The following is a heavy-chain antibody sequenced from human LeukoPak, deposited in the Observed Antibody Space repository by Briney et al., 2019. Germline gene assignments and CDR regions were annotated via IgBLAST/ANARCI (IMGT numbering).Heavy chain of an antibody. Sequence: SETLSLTCTVSGASISFYYWSWIRQPPGKGLEWIGYIYYSGSTNYNPSLKSRVTMSIDTSKNQFSLNLNSVIAADTAVYYCALDSSGWSDDSFDIWGHGTMVTVSS. CDR2: IYYSGST. J-gene: IGHJ3*02. V-gene: IGHV4-59*01. D-gene: IGHD6-13*01. CDR1: GASISFYY. CDR3: ALDSSGWSDDSFDI.